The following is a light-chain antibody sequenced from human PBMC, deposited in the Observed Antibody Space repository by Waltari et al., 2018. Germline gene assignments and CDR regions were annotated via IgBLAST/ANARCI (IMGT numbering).Light chain of an antibody. Sequence: QSVLTQPPSASGTPGQRVTISCSGRSSNIGRNYAFCYQQLPGTAPKLLIYRNNQRPSGVPDRFFGSKSGTSASLVISGLRSEDEAYYYCAAWDDSLSGCVVFGGGTKVTVL. CDR2: RNN. CDR1: SSNIGRNY. CDR3: AAWDDSLSGCVV. V-gene: IGLV1-47*01. J-gene: IGLJ2*01.